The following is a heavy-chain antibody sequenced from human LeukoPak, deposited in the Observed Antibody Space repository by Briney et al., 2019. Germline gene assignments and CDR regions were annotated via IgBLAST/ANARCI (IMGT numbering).Heavy chain of an antibody. D-gene: IGHD3-3*01. J-gene: IGHJ6*02. CDR1: GFTFSSYG. Sequence: GGSLRLSCAASGFTFSSYGMHWVRQAPGKGLEWVAVIWYDGSNKYYADSVKGRFTISRDNSKNTLYLQMNSLRAEDTAVYYCARDRRWDFWAHYGMDVWGQGTTVTVSS. V-gene: IGHV3-33*01. CDR3: ARDRRWDFWAHYGMDV. CDR2: IWYDGSNK.